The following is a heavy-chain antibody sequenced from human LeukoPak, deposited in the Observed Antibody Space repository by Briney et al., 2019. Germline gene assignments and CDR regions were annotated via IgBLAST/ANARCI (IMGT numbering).Heavy chain of an antibody. CDR3: ARDTLIVATISYYFDY. CDR2: ISYDGSNE. CDR1: GFTFSSYA. Sequence: GGSLRLSCAASGFTFSSYAMHWVRQAPGKGLEWVAVISYDGSNEYYADSVKGRFTISRDNSKNTLYLQMNSLRAEDTAVYYCARDTLIVATISYYFDYWGQGTLVTVSS. J-gene: IGHJ4*02. V-gene: IGHV3-30-3*01. D-gene: IGHD5-12*01.